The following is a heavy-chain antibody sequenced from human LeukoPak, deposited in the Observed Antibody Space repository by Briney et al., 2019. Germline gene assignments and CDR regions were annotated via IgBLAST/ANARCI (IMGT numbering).Heavy chain of an antibody. V-gene: IGHV3-9*03. CDR2: ISWNSGSI. Sequence: PGRSLRLSCAASGFTFDDYAMHWVRQAPGKGLEWVSGISWNSGSIGYADSVKGRFTISRDNAKNSLYLQMNSLRAEDMALYYCASQKLGYCSGGSCYGGAFDIWGQGTMVTVSS. CDR3: ASQKLGYCSGGSCYGGAFDI. D-gene: IGHD2-15*01. J-gene: IGHJ3*02. CDR1: GFTFDDYA.